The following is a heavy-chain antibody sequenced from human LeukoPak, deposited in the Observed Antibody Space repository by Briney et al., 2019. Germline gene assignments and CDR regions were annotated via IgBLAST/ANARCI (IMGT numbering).Heavy chain of an antibody. J-gene: IGHJ5*02. CDR3: AKSGGVRFDP. Sequence: PGRSLRLSCAASGFTLSSYDMHWVRQAPGKGLEWVAVISYDGSNKYYADSVKGRFTISRDNSKNTLFLRMNSLRAEDTAVYYCAKSGGVRFDPWGQGTPVTVSS. V-gene: IGHV3-30*18. CDR1: GFTLSSYD. CDR2: ISYDGSNK. D-gene: IGHD3-16*01.